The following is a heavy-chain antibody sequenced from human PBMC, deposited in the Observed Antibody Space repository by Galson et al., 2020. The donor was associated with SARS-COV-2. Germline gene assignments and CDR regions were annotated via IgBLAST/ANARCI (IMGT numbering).Heavy chain of an antibody. CDR2: IYYSGST. Sequence: SETLSLTCGISGGSITSGGNSWSWIRQPPGKGLEWIGYIYYSGSTYYNPSLKSRVTISMDRSKNQFSLKLSSVTVADTAVYYCARLRYYYDSSGYDQNRFDHWGQGTLVTVSS. D-gene: IGHD3-22*01. CDR1: GGSITSGGNS. V-gene: IGHV4-30-2*01. J-gene: IGHJ4*02. CDR3: ARLRYYYDSSGYDQNRFDH.